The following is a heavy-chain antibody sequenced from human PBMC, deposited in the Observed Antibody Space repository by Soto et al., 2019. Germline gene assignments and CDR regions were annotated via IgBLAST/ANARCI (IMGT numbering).Heavy chain of an antibody. CDR1: GFTFSSYA. V-gene: IGHV3-23*01. J-gene: IGHJ4*02. D-gene: IGHD6-19*01. CDR3: AKGAMKWGSGWSWDDC. CDR2: ISGSGGST. Sequence: PGGSLRLSCAASGFTFSSYAMSWVRQAPGKGLEWVSAISGSGGSTYYADSVKGRFTISRDNSKNTLYLQMNSLRAEDTAVYYCAKGAMKWGSGWSWDDCWGQGTLVTVSS.